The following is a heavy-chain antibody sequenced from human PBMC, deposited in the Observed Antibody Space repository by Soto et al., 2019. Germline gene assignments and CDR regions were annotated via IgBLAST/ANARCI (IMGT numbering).Heavy chain of an antibody. CDR2: INPNSGGT. CDR1: GYTFTAYY. CDR3: ARIDPVTINYYYGMDV. V-gene: IGHV1-2*02. D-gene: IGHD3-3*01. Sequence: QVQLVQSGAEVKKPGASVKVSCKASGYTFTAYYIHWVRQAPGQGLEWMGWINPNSGGTNYAQKCQDRVTLTRDTSISTAYMELSRLRSDDTAVYYCARIDPVTINYYYGMDVWGQGTTVTVSS. J-gene: IGHJ6*02.